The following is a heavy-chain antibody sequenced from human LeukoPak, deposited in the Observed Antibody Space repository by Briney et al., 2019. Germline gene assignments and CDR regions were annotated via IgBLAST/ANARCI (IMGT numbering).Heavy chain of an antibody. D-gene: IGHD3-10*01. CDR1: GFTFSDYY. J-gene: IGHJ4*02. V-gene: IGHV3-23*01. CDR3: AKDFRRLISQLDY. CDR2: ISGSGGST. Sequence: GGSLRLSCAASGFTFSDYYMSWVRQAPGKGLEWVSAISGSGGSTYYADSVKGRFTISRDNSKNTLYLQMNSLRAEDTAVYYCAKDFRRLISQLDYWGQGTLVTVSS.